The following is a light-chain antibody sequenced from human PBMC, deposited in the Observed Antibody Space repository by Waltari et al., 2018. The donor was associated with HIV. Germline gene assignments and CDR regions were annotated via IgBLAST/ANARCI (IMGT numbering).Light chain of an antibody. CDR1: QSVSSN. J-gene: IGKJ1*01. CDR2: AAS. CDR3: QQYNNWPRT. V-gene: IGKV3-15*01. Sequence: EIVMTQSPATLSVSPGERATLSCRAGQSVSSNLAWYQQKPGQAPRLLIYAASTRATGIPGRFSGSGSGTEFTLTISSVQSEDFAVYYCQQYNNWPRTFGQGTRVEI.